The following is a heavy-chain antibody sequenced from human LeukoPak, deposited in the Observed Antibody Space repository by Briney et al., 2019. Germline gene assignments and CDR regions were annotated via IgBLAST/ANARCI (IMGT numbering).Heavy chain of an antibody. CDR3: AKAASPYYYYGMDV. J-gene: IGHJ6*02. CDR2: ISGSGGST. CDR1: GFTFSSYA. Sequence: GGSLRLSCAASGFTFSSYAMSWVRQAPGKGLEWVSAISGSGGSTYYADSVKGRFTISRDNSKNTLYLQMNSLRAEDTAVHYCAKAASPYYYYGMDVWGQGTTVTVSS. V-gene: IGHV3-23*01.